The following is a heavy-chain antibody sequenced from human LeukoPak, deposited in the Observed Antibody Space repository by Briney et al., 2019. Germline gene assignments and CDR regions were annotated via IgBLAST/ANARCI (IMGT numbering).Heavy chain of an antibody. CDR3: AGGRLLHWFDP. D-gene: IGHD4-23*01. CDR1: GGSFSGYY. Sequence: PSETLSLTCAVYGGSFSGYYWSWIRQPPGKGLEWIGEINHSGSTNYNPSLKSRVTISVDTSKNQFSLKLSSVTAADTAVYYCAGGRLLHWFDPWGQGTLVTVSS. J-gene: IGHJ5*02. CDR2: INHSGST. V-gene: IGHV4-34*01.